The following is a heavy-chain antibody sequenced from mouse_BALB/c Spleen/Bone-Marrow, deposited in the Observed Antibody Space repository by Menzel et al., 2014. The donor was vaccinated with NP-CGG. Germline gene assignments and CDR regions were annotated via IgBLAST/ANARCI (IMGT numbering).Heavy chain of an antibody. D-gene: IGHD1-1*01. CDR3: ARYNYGSSQFAY. J-gene: IGHJ3*01. CDR1: GFNIKDTY. CDR2: IDPANGNT. Sequence: VQLQQSGAELVKPGASVKLSCTASGFNIKDTYMHWVKQRPEQGLEWIGRIDPANGNTKYDPKFQGKATITADTSSNTAYLQLSSLTSEDTAVYFCARYNYGSSQFAYWGQGNLVTVSA. V-gene: IGHV14-3*02.